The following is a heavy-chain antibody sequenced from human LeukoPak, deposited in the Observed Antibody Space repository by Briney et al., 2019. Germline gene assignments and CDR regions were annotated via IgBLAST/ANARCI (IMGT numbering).Heavy chain of an antibody. CDR3: ARAPDGVVEYFQY. CDR1: GGSFSSNNW. D-gene: IGHD2-15*01. Sequence: PSGTLSLTCAVSGGSFSSNNWWSWVRQPPGKGLEWIGEIYHSGSTKYNPSLKSRVTMSIDKSKNQFSLNLSFVTAADTAVYYCARAPDGVVEYFQYWGQGTLVTVSS. J-gene: IGHJ1*01. V-gene: IGHV4-4*02. CDR2: IYHSGST.